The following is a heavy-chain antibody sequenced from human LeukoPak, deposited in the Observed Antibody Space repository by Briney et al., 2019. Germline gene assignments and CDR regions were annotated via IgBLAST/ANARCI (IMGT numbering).Heavy chain of an antibody. J-gene: IGHJ5*02. CDR1: GFIFCHYV. CDR2: IHNGGGET. V-gene: IGHV3-23*01. Sequence: GGSLTLSCTASGFIFCHYVMTWVRQAPGKGLEWVSSIHNGGGETYYADAVKGRFTISRDNSKNTLYLQMNSLRAEDTAVYYCAKFLGVSVWYGISGPWGQGTLVTVSS. CDR3: AKFLGVSVWYGISGP. D-gene: IGHD3-10*01.